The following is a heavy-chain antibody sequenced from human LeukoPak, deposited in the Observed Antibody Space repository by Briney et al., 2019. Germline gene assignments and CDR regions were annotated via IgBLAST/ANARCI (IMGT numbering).Heavy chain of an antibody. Sequence: PGGSLRLSCAASGFTFGDYYMAWIRQAPGKGLEWVSYISSSGTTIYYADSVKGRFTISRDNAKNSLYLQMNSLRAEDTAVYYCARDWAVAGKGYYFDYWGQGTLVTVSS. CDR1: GFTFGDYY. CDR2: ISSSGTTI. J-gene: IGHJ4*02. CDR3: ARDWAVAGKGYYFDY. V-gene: IGHV3-11*04. D-gene: IGHD6-19*01.